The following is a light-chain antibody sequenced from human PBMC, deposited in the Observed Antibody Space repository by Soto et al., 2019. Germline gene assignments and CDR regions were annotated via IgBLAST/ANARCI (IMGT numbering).Light chain of an antibody. Sequence: DIVLTQSPGTLSLYPGEKATLSCRASQSVTSYLAWYQQKPGQAPRLLIFGASGRATGIPDRFSGSGSGTDFTLTISRLEPEDFAVYYCQQYGSSPLTFGGGTKVDIK. J-gene: IGKJ4*01. CDR3: QQYGSSPLT. V-gene: IGKV3-20*01. CDR2: GAS. CDR1: QSVTSY.